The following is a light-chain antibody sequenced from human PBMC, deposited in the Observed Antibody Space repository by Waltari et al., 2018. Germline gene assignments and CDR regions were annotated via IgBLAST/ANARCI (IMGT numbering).Light chain of an antibody. CDR2: SNN. CDR3: ASWDDSLSGVV. CDR1: NSTLGRNS. Sequence: QSVLTQAPSASGTPGQGVTISCSGSNSTLGRNSVNWDQQFSGTAPKLLIHSNNQRPSGVPDRFSGSKSGTSASLAISGLQSEDEADYYCASWDDSLSGVVFGGGTKLTVL. J-gene: IGLJ3*02. V-gene: IGLV1-44*01.